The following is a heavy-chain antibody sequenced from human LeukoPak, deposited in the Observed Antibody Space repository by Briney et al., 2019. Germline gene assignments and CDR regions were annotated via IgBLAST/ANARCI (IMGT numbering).Heavy chain of an antibody. CDR3: ARDYSSSSLRVMDYYYMDV. CDR2: VNDRGTGT. D-gene: IGHD6-6*01. Sequence: GGSLRLSCAASGFTFSKYAMSWVRQAPGKGLEWVSTVNDRGTGTYYADSVKGRFTISRDNSKNTLSLQVNSLRAEDTAMYYCARDYSSSSLRVMDYYYMDVWGRGTTVTVSS. J-gene: IGHJ6*03. V-gene: IGHV3-23*01. CDR1: GFTFSKYA.